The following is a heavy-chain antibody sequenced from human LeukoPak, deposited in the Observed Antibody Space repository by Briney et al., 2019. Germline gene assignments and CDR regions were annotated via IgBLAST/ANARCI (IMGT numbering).Heavy chain of an antibody. J-gene: IGHJ5*02. D-gene: IGHD3-10*01. Sequence: SETLSLTCAVYGGSFSGYYWSWIRQPPGKGLEWIGEINHSGSTNYNPSLKSRVTISVDTSKNQFSLKLSSVTAADTAVYYCARNSWFGELLYWFDPWGQGTLVTVSS. V-gene: IGHV4-34*01. CDR2: INHSGST. CDR3: ARNSWFGELLYWFDP. CDR1: GGSFSGYY.